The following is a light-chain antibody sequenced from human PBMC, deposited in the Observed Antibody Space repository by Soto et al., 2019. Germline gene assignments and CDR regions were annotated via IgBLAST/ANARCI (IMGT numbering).Light chain of an antibody. CDR1: ASDIGYYNF. CDR3: ASYTGTDTPWV. J-gene: IGLJ3*02. CDR2: DVS. V-gene: IGLV2-14*03. Sequence: QSALTQPVSVSGSLGQSITISCTGAASDIGYYNFVSWYQQHPATAPKLIIYDVSHRPSGISFRFSGSKSGNTASLTISGLRAEDEAAYYCASYTGTDTPWVFGGGTKLTVL.